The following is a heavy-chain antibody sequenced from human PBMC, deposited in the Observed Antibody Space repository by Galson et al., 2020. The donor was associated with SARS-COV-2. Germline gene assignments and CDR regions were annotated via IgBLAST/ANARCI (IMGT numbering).Heavy chain of an antibody. J-gene: IGHJ4*02. CDR3: AKDSEITFGVEELDPHIDY. Sequence: GGSLRLSCAASGFTFSSYAMSWVRQAPGKGLEWVSAISGSGGSTYYADSVKGRFTISRDNSKNTLYLQMNSLRAEDTAVYYCAKDSEITFGVEELDPHIDYWGQGTLVTVSS. D-gene: IGHD3-16*01. CDR1: GFTFSSYA. CDR2: ISGSGGST. V-gene: IGHV3-23*01.